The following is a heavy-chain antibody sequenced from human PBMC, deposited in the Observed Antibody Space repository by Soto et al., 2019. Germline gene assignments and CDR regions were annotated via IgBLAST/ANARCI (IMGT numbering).Heavy chain of an antibody. D-gene: IGHD1-26*01. CDR2: INHSGST. CDR1: GGSISSYY. Sequence: SETLSLTCTVSGGSISSYYWSWIRQPPGKGLEWIGEINHSGSTNYNPSLKSRVTISVDTSKNQFSLKLSSVTAADTAVYYCARTPIVGATARGFFDYWGQGTLVTVSS. J-gene: IGHJ4*02. V-gene: IGHV4-34*01. CDR3: ARTPIVGATARGFFDY.